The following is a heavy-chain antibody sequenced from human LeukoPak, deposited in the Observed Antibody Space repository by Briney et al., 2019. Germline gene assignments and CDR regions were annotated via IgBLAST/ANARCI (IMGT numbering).Heavy chain of an antibody. CDR3: ARDGEYRSEIDIDC. D-gene: IGHD2/OR15-2a*01. V-gene: IGHV3-7*01. Sequence: GGSLRLSCAASGFTFSTYYMSWVRQAPGKGLEWVANIKQDGSEKYYVDSVKGRFTISRDNANNSLYLQMNSLRAEDTAVYYCARDGEYRSEIDIDCWGQGTLVTVSS. CDR1: GFTFSTYY. CDR2: IKQDGSEK. J-gene: IGHJ4*02.